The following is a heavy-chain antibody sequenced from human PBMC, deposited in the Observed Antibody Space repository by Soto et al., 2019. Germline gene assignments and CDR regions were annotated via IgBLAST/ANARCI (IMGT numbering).Heavy chain of an antibody. J-gene: IGHJ6*02. CDR1: GFTFNTYG. CDR2: IWYDGSNK. V-gene: IGHV3-33*08. CDR3: ARADCTGAYCYSWPFNYGVDV. D-gene: IGHD2-15*01. Sequence: LXLSCTTSGFTFNTYGMHWVRQAPGKGLEWVAIIWYDGSNKYYADSVKGRFTISRDNSKNTLYLQMNSLRAEDTALYYCARADCTGAYCYSWPFNYGVDVWGQGTTVTVSS.